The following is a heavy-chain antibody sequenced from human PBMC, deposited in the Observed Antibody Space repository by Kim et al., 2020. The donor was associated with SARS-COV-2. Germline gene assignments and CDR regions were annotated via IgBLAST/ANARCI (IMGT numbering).Heavy chain of an antibody. J-gene: IGHJ5*02. CDR2: INHSGST. Sequence: SETLSLTCAVYGGSFSGYYWSWIRQPPGKGLEWIGEINHSGSTNYNPSLKSRVTISVDTSKNQFSLKLSSVTAADTAVYYCARGGQQLVLGNWFDPWGQGTMVTVSS. CDR1: GGSFSGYY. CDR3: ARGGQQLVLGNWFDP. D-gene: IGHD6-13*01. V-gene: IGHV4-34*01.